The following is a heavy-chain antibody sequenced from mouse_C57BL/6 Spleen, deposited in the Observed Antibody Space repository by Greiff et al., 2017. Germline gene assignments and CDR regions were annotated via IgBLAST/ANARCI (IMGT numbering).Heavy chain of an antibody. D-gene: IGHD1-1*01. CDR1: GYTFTSYW. CDR2: IDPSDSYT. J-gene: IGHJ2*01. Sequence: QVQLQQPGAELVMPGASVKLSCKASGYTFTSYWMHWVKQRPGQGLEWIGEIDPSDSYTTYNQKFKGKSTLTVDKSSSTAYMQLSSLTSEDSAVYYCARSITTVVAPFDYWGQGTTLTVSS. V-gene: IGHV1-69*01. CDR3: ARSITTVVAPFDY.